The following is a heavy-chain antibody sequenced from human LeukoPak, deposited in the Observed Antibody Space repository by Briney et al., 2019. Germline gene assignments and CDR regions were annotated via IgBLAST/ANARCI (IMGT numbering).Heavy chain of an antibody. CDR1: GGSFSTYY. CDR3: ARFPCSGDSCYSGIRAFDI. D-gene: IGHD2-15*01. Sequence: PSETLSLTCAVYGGSFSTYYWNWIRQSPGKGLEWIGEISHSGSTNSNPSLKSRVTILIDTSKNQFSLKLSSVTAAYTAVYYCARFPCSGDSCYSGIRAFDIWGQGTRVIVSS. J-gene: IGHJ3*02. V-gene: IGHV4-34*01. CDR2: ISHSGST.